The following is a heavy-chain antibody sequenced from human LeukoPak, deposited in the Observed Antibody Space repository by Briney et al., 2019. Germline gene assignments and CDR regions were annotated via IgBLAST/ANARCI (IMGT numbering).Heavy chain of an antibody. CDR1: GGSISSYY. D-gene: IGHD4-23*01. J-gene: IGHJ4*02. Sequence: SETLSLTCTVSGGSISSYYWSWIRQPPGKGLEWIGYIYYSGSTNYNPSLKSRVTISVDTSKNQFSLKLSSVTAADTAVYYCARGGGGHPPDYWGQGTLVTVSS. V-gene: IGHV4-59*01. CDR2: IYYSGST. CDR3: ARGGGGHPPDY.